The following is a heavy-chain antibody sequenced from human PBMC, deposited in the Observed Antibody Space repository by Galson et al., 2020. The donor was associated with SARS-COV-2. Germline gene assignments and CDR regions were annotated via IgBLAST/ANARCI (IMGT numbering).Heavy chain of an antibody. Sequence: GGSLRLSCSASGFILGDYGLTWVRQDPGQGLEWVSALNWNGDITGYGDSVKGRFTISRDNAKNTLYLQMNSLRVEDTAFYYCARVSMYDSSGDYMDVWGKGATVTVSS. V-gene: IGHV3-20*04. J-gene: IGHJ6*03. CDR3: ARVSMYDSSGDYMDV. CDR1: GFILGDYG. D-gene: IGHD3-22*01. CDR2: LNWNGDIT.